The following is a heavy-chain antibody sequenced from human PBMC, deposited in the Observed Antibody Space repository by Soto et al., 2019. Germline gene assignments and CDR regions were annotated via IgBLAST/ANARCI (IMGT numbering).Heavy chain of an antibody. V-gene: IGHV4-4*07. CDR2: IYSSGST. CDR3: ARGQRFSDWFDP. J-gene: IGHJ5*02. Sequence: SETLSLTCTVSGGAINGYYWTWIRQPAGKGLEWIGRIYSSGSTKYNPSLQSRVTMSLDTSKNQFSLRLTSVTAAGTAVYYCARGQRFSDWFDPWGQGTLVTVSS. D-gene: IGHD3-3*01. CDR1: GGAINGYY.